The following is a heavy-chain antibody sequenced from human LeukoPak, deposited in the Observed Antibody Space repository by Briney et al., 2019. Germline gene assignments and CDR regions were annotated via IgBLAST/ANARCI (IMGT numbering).Heavy chain of an antibody. Sequence: GGSLRLSCAASGFTVSSNYMSWVRQAPGKGLEWVSIIYSGGSTYYADSVKGRFTISRDDSTNTVYLQMSSLRAEDTAVYYCARDWKTTSFDYWGQGTLVTVSS. CDR3: ARDWKTTSFDY. CDR1: GFTVSSNY. J-gene: IGHJ4*02. V-gene: IGHV3-66*01. D-gene: IGHD4-17*01. CDR2: IYSGGST.